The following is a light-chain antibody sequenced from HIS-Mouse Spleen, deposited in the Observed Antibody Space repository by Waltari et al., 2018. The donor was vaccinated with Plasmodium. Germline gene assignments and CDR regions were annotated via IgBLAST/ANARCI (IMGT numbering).Light chain of an antibody. CDR1: QSISSY. V-gene: IGKV1-39*01. CDR2: AAS. Sequence: DIQMTQSPSSLSASVGDRVTITCRASQSISSYLTWYQQKPGKAPKLLIYAASSLQSGVPLRISGSRSGTEFTHTISSLQPEEFATFYCQQSYSTPPTFGGGTKVEIK. CDR3: QQSYSTPPT. J-gene: IGKJ4*01.